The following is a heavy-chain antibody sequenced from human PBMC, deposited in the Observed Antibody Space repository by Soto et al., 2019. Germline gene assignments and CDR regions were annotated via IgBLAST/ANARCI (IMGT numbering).Heavy chain of an antibody. V-gene: IGHV3-15*07. Sequence: EVQLVESGGGLVKPGGSLRLSCAASGFTFSNAWMNWVRQAPGKGLEWVGRIKSKTDGGTTDYAAPVKGRFTISRDDSKNTLYLQMNSLKTEDTAVYYCTTDGGVLYCSGGSCYSLSPQAYYYYYGMDVWGQGTTVTVSS. D-gene: IGHD2-15*01. J-gene: IGHJ6*02. CDR2: IKSKTDGGTT. CDR3: TTDGGVLYCSGGSCYSLSPQAYYYYYGMDV. CDR1: GFTFSNAW.